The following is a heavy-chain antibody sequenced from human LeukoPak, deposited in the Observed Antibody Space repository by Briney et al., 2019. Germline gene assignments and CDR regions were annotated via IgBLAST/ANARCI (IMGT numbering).Heavy chain of an antibody. V-gene: IGHV3-11*04. D-gene: IGHD4-17*01. CDR2: ISSSGSTI. J-gene: IGHJ6*02. Sequence: PGGSLRLSCAASGFTFSDYYMSWIRQAPGKGLEWVSYISSSGSTIYYADSVKGRFTISRDNAKNSLYLQMNSLRAEDTAVYYCAREIPTVTTRSYYYYGMDVWGQGTTVTVSS. CDR1: GFTFSDYY. CDR3: AREIPTVTTRSYYYYGMDV.